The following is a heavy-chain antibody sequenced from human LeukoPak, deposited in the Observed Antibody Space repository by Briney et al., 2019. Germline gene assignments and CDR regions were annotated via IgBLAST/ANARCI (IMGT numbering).Heavy chain of an antibody. V-gene: IGHV4-31*03. CDR3: ARHPYDSSGYFWPYFDY. Sequence: SQTLSLTCTVSGGSISSGGYYWSWIRQHPGKGLEWIGYIYYSGSTYYNPSPKSRVTISVDTSKNQFSLRLTSVTAADTAVYFCARHPYDSSGYFWPYFDYWGQGTLVIASS. CDR1: GGSISSGGYY. J-gene: IGHJ4*02. D-gene: IGHD3-22*01. CDR2: IYYSGST.